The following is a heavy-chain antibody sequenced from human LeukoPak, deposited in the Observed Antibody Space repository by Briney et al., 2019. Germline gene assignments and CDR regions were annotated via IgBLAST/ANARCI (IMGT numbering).Heavy chain of an antibody. D-gene: IGHD1-26*01. V-gene: IGHV3-30*02. J-gene: IGHJ3*02. CDR1: GFIFDTHG. Sequence: GGSLRLSCGASGFIFDTHGMHWVRQAPGKGLEWVAFIRYDGSNKYYADSVKGRFTISRDNSKNTLYLQMNSLRAEDTAVYYCAKDQIWEPDAFDIWGQGTMVTVSS. CDR3: AKDQIWEPDAFDI. CDR2: IRYDGSNK.